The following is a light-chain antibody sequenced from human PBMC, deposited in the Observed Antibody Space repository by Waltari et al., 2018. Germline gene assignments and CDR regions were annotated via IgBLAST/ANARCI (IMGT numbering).Light chain of an antibody. J-gene: IGKJ2*01. CDR2: DAS. Sequence: EVLLTHSPGTLSLSPGDRATLSCRASESVDDLLAWYQQKPCQAPRLLIHDASTRATGIPDRFSGSGSGTDFTLTISRLEAGDFALYYCQQYRMTPVTFGQGTKVEIK. V-gene: IGKV3-20*01. CDR1: ESVDDL. CDR3: QQYRMTPVT.